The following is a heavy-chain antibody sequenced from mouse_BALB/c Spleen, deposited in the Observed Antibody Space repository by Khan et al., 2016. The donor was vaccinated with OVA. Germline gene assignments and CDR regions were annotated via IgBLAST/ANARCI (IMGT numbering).Heavy chain of an antibody. CDR3: ARSQGNYLLDH. CDR2: INIYTGEP. D-gene: IGHD2-1*01. J-gene: IGHJ2*01. CDR1: GYTFTNYA. Sequence: QIQLVQSGPELKTPGETVKISCKASGYTFTNYAMNWVKQAPGKGLKWMGWINIYTGEPTYGDDFKGRFAFSLETSATTVYLHINNLKNEDMATYYCARSQGNYLLDHWGQGTTLTVSS. V-gene: IGHV9-1*02.